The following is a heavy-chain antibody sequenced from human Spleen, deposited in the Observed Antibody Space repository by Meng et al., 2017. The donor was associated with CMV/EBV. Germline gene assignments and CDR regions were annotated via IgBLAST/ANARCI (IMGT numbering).Heavy chain of an antibody. CDR3: ARGVVPIPPGGTKD. CDR2: ISYDGSNK. J-gene: IGHJ4*02. Sequence: GGSLRLSCAASGFIFSTYAMHWVRQAPGKGLEWVAVISYDGSNKYYADSVKGRFTISRDNSKNTLYLQMNSLRAEDTAVYYCARGVVPIPPGGTKDWGQGTLVTVSS. D-gene: IGHD3-16*01. V-gene: IGHV3-30*04. CDR1: GFIFSTYA.